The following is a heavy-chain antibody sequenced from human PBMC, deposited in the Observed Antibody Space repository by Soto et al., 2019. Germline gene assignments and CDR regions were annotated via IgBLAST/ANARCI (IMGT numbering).Heavy chain of an antibody. CDR3: ARDLPPRKGLDL. CDR1: GFTFSSYA. CDR2: ISYDGSNK. Sequence: GGSLKLSCAASGFTFSSYAIHWVRQAPGKGLEWVAVISYDGSNKYYADSVKGRFTISRDNSKNTLYLQMNSLRAEDTAVYYWARDLPPRKGLDLWGPGTPVPVSS. V-gene: IGHV3-30-3*01. J-gene: IGHJ4*01.